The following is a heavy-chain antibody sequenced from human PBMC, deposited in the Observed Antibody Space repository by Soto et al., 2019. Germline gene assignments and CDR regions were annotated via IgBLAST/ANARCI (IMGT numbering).Heavy chain of an antibody. D-gene: IGHD3-22*01. CDR2: FIPIFVSA. CDR3: ARDLSSDSTGFRGYDL. Sequence: QVHLVQSGAEVKKPGSSVKVSCKASGGTVSSYAITWVRQAPGKGLEWMGVFIPIFVSAHYAQKFQGRVTITADESTSTAYMELSGLRSEDTAFYYCARDLSSDSTGFRGYDLWGQGTLVTVSS. V-gene: IGHV1-69*01. J-gene: IGHJ4*02. CDR1: GGTVSSYA.